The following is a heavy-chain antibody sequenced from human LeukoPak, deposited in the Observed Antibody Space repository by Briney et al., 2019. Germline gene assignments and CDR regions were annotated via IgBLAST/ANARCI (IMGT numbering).Heavy chain of an antibody. J-gene: IGHJ1*01. CDR1: GGSFSGYY. CDR2: INHSGST. V-gene: IGHV4-34*01. CDR3: TRTHYGGNEHFQH. D-gene: IGHD4-23*01. Sequence: SETLSLTCAVYGGSFSGYYWSWIRQPPGKGLEWIGEINHSGSTNYNPSLKSRVTISVDTSKNQLSLKLSSVTAADTAVYYCTRTHYGGNEHFQHWGQGTLVTVSS.